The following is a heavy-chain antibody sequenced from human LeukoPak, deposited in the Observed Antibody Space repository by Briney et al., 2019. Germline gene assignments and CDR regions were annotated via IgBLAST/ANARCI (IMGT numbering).Heavy chain of an antibody. CDR3: ARDSPDYGDGMSWYFDL. V-gene: IGHV3-48*03. J-gene: IGHJ2*01. D-gene: IGHD4-17*01. CDR1: GFTFSSYE. CDR2: ISSSGSTI. Sequence: GGSLRLSCAASGFTFSSYEMNWVRQAPGKGLEWVSYISSSGSTIYYADSVKGRFTISRDNAKNSLYLQMNGLRAEDTALYHCARDSPDYGDGMSWYFDLWGRGTLVTVSS.